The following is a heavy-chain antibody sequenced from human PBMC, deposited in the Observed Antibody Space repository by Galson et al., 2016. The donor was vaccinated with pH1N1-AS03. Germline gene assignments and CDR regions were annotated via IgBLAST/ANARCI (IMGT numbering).Heavy chain of an antibody. D-gene: IGHD2-21*01. J-gene: IGHJ4*02. CDR2: ISSDGSET. CDR3: ARDYAYCNGPSCFNIDD. CDR1: QATFSSYG. Sequence: SLRLSCAASQATFSSYGMHWVRQAPGGGLEWVSFISSDGSETYYADSVKGRFTISRDNSKRTLFVQLNSLRRDDTAAYFCARDYAYCNGPSCFNIDDWGQGTLVIVSP. V-gene: IGHV3-30*03.